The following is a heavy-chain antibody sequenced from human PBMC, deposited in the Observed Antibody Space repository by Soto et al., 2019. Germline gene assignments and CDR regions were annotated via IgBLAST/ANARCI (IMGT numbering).Heavy chain of an antibody. Sequence: QVQLVESGGDVVQPGRSLRLSCAASGFSFSTYVFHWVRQAPGKGLEWMAVMSSDGSSSSYADFVRGRFTISRDNSKNMLYLQMNSLKIEDTAVYHCASERGPHDVFDVWGQGTMVTVSS. CDR3: ASERGPHDVFDV. CDR1: GFSFSTYV. CDR2: MSSDGSSS. J-gene: IGHJ3*01. V-gene: IGHV3-30-3*01. D-gene: IGHD2-15*01.